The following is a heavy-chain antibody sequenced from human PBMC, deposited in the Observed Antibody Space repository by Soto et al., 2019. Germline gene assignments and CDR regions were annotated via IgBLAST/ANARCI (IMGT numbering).Heavy chain of an antibody. D-gene: IGHD2-21*01. Sequence: EVQLLESGGGMVQPGGSLRVSCAASGFTFRNFVMSWVRQAPGKGLEWVSAIRATGGETFYADSVKGRFTISRDNSQNTVYLQMNSLRDEYTALYFCAQDRGWGVVSPSHDYWGQGTLVTVSS. CDR3: AQDRGWGVVSPSHDY. CDR2: IRATGGET. CDR1: GFTFRNFV. V-gene: IGHV3-23*01. J-gene: IGHJ4*02.